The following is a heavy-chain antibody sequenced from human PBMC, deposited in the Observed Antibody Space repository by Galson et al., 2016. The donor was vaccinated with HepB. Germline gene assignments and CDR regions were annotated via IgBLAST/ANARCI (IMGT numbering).Heavy chain of an antibody. J-gene: IGHJ3*02. D-gene: IGHD3-3*01. CDR1: GYTFTNYG. Sequence: SVKVSCKASGYTFTNYGINWVRQAPGQGLEWMGRISAYNGNTKYAQKFQGRVTMTTDTSTSTAYMELRSLRYDDTAVYYCARPNYDFWSNYRGAFAIWGQGTMVTVSS. CDR2: ISAYNGNT. CDR3: ARPNYDFWSNYRGAFAI. V-gene: IGHV1-18*01.